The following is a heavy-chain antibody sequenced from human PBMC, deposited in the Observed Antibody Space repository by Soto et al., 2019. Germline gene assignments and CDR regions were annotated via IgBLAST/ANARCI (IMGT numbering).Heavy chain of an antibody. CDR3: ARAFCSSTSCYDNPYYMDV. CDR1: GFTFSSYW. Sequence: GGSLRLSCAASGFTFSSYWMSWVRQAPGKGLEWVANIKQDGSEKYYVDSVKGRFTISRDNAKNSLYLQMNSLGAEETAVYYCARAFCSSTSCYDNPYYMDVWGKGTTVTVSS. CDR2: IKQDGSEK. V-gene: IGHV3-7*01. J-gene: IGHJ6*03. D-gene: IGHD2-2*01.